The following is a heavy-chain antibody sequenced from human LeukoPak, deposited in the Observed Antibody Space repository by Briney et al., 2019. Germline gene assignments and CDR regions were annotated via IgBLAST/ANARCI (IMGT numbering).Heavy chain of an antibody. Sequence: GGSLRLSCAASGFTFSSYAMSWVRQAPGKGLEGVSSISGGGGGTFYADSVKGRFTISRDNSKNTLYLQMNSLRDEDTAVYYCAKDLGGKPYYYYGMDVWGQGTTVTVSS. V-gene: IGHV3-23*01. J-gene: IGHJ6*02. CDR1: GFTFSSYA. CDR2: ISGGGGGT. CDR3: AKDLGGKPYYYYGMDV.